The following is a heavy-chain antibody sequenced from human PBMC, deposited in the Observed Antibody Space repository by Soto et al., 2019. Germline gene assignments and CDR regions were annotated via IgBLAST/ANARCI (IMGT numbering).Heavy chain of an antibody. CDR3: ARDCISTSCSPYYYGMDV. D-gene: IGHD2-2*01. CDR2: ISAYNGNT. V-gene: IGHV1-18*01. Sequence: QVQLVQSGAEVKKPGASVKVSCKASGYTFTSYGISWVRQAPGQGLEWMGWISAYNGNTNYAQKLQGRVTMTTDTSTSTAYMEMRSLRSDDTAVYYCARDCISTSCSPYYYGMDVWGQGTTVTVSS. J-gene: IGHJ6*02. CDR1: GYTFTSYG.